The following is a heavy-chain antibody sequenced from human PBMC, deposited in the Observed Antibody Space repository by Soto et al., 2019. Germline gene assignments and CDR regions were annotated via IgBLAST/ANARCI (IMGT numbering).Heavy chain of an antibody. CDR2: IDWDDDK. V-gene: IGHV2-70*01. CDR3: ARIPRYYDSSGYYHVWYFDY. CDR1: GFSLSTSEMC. D-gene: IGHD3-22*01. J-gene: IGHJ4*02. Sequence: SGPTLVNPTQTLTLTCTFSGFSLSTSEMCVSWIRQPPGKALEWLALIDWDDDKYYSTSLKTRLTISKDTSKNQVVLTMTNMDPVDTATYYCARIPRYYDSSGYYHVWYFDYWGQGTLVTVSS.